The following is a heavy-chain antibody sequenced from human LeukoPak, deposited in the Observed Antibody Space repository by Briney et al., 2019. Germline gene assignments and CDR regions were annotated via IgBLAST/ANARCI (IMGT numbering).Heavy chain of an antibody. Sequence: SETPSLTCTVSGGSISSYYWSWIRQPAGKGLEWIGRIYTSGSTNYNPSLKSRVTMSVDTSKNQFSLKLSSVTAADTAVYYFARAEGSGVLYYFDYWGQGTLVTVSS. CDR1: GGSISSYY. V-gene: IGHV4-4*07. D-gene: IGHD2/OR15-2a*01. CDR3: ARAEGSGVLYYFDY. J-gene: IGHJ4*02. CDR2: IYTSGST.